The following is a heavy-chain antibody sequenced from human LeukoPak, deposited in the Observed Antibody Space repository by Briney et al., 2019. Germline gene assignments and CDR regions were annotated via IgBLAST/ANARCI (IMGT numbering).Heavy chain of an antibody. CDR2: ISSSSSYI. CDR3: ARDYPEYCSGGSCYSNYYYYVDV. Sequence: GGSLRLSCAASGFTFSSYSMNWVRQAPGKGLEWVSSISSSSSYIYYADSVKGRFTISRDNAKNSLYLQMNSLRAEDTAVYYCARDYPEYCSGGSCYSNYYYYVDVWGKGTTVTVSS. CDR1: GFTFSSYS. D-gene: IGHD2-15*01. V-gene: IGHV3-21*01. J-gene: IGHJ6*03.